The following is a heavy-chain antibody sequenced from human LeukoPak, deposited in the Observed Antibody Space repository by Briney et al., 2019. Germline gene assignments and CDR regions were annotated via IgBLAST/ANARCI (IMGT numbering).Heavy chain of an antibody. D-gene: IGHD3-22*01. CDR1: GFTFSHYA. CDR2: IGGGGDGA. J-gene: IGHJ4*02. Sequence: GGSLRLSCAASGFTFSHYAMRWVRQAPGKGLEWLSEIGGGGDGAYHADSVKGRFTISIDNSKNTLYLQMNSLRAEDTAVYYCVKSSMIVVDRYFDHWGQGTLVNVSS. CDR3: VKSSMIVVDRYFDH. V-gene: IGHV3-23*01.